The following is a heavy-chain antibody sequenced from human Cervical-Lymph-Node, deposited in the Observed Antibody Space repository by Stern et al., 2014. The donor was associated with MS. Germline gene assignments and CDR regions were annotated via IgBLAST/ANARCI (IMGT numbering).Heavy chain of an antibody. V-gene: IGHV4-59*01. CDR2: IYYSGHT. D-gene: IGHD6-13*01. Sequence: VQLVESGPGLVKPSETLSLTCTVSGGSISSYYWSWIRQSPGKGLEWLAYIYYSGHTDYNPSLQGRVTVSADTSKNQVSLRLSSVTAADTAVYYCARGFSSSWYGGRFFNYWGQGTLVTVSS. J-gene: IGHJ4*02. CDR1: GGSISSYY. CDR3: ARGFSSSWYGGRFFNY.